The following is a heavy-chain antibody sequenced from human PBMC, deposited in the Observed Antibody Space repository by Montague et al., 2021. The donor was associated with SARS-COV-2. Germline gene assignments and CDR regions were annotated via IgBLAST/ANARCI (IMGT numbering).Heavy chain of an antibody. Sequence: TLSLTCTVSGGSISSGGYYWSWIRQHPGKGLEWIGYIYYSGSTYYNLSLKSRVTISVDTSKNQFSLTLSSVTAADTAVYYCARAGITIFGVVTHYDYWGRGALVTVSS. CDR1: GGSISSGGYY. D-gene: IGHD3-3*01. CDR2: IYYSGST. J-gene: IGHJ4*02. CDR3: ARAGITIFGVVTHYDY. V-gene: IGHV4-31*03.